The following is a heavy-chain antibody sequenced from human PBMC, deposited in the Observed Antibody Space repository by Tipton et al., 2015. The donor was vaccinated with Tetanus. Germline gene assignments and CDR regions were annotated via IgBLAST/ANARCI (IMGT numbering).Heavy chain of an antibody. CDR2: ISGDADST. CDR3: ARNLVFRLGSIAAGGLDS. D-gene: IGHD6-13*01. CDR1: GFNLNNYA. V-gene: IGHV3-23*01. Sequence: SLRLSCAASGFNLNNYAMSWVRQAPGKGLEWVSGISGDADSTYYADSVKGRFTISRDNSKNTVYLQMYSLRADDTAVYYCARNLVFRLGSIAAGGLDSWGQGTLVTVSS. J-gene: IGHJ4*02.